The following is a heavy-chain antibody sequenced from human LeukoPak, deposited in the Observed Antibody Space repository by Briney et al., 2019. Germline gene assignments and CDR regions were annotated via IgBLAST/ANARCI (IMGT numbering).Heavy chain of an antibody. CDR2: IYYSGST. Sequence: PSETLSLTCTVSGGSISSYYWSWIRQPPGKGLEWIGYIYYSGSTNYNPSLKSRVTISVDTSKNQFSLKLSSVTAADTAVYYCARVKGYSYGLGWFDPWGQGTLVTVSS. V-gene: IGHV4-59*01. J-gene: IGHJ5*02. CDR1: GGSISSYY. CDR3: ARVKGYSYGLGWFDP. D-gene: IGHD5-18*01.